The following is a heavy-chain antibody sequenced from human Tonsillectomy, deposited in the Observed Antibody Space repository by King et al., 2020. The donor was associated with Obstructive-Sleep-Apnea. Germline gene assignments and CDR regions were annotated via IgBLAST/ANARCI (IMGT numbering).Heavy chain of an antibody. CDR2: IYYSGST. CDR3: ARLTDIVVVVADPYFDY. J-gene: IGHJ4*02. Sequence: VQLQESGPGLVKPSETLSLTCTVSGGSISSYYWSWIRQPPGKGLEWIGYIYYSGSTNYNPSLKSRVTISVDTSKNQFSLKLSSVTAADTAVYYCARLTDIVVVVADPYFDYWGQGTLVTVSS. V-gene: IGHV4-59*01. D-gene: IGHD2-15*01. CDR1: GGSISSYY.